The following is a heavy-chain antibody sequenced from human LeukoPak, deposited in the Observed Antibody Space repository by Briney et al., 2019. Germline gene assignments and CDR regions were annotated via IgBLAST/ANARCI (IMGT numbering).Heavy chain of an antibody. V-gene: IGHV4-31*03. Sequence: SETLSLTCTVSGGSISSGGYYWSWIRRHPGKGLEWIWYIYYSGSTYYNPSLKSRVTISVDTSKNQFSLKLSSVTAADTALYYCAGSLLSLRYFGWLSETGSYGMDVWGQGTTVTVSS. CDR2: IYYSGST. D-gene: IGHD3-9*01. CDR1: GGSISSGGYY. J-gene: IGHJ6*02. CDR3: AGSLLSLRYFGWLSETGSYGMDV.